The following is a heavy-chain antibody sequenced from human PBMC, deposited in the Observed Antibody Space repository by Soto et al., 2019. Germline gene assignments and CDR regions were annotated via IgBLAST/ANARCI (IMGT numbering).Heavy chain of an antibody. CDR2: INHSGST. Sequence: PSETLSLTCAVYGGSFSGYYWSWIRQPPGKGLEWIGEINHSGSTNYNPSLKSRVTISVDTSKNQFSLKLSSVTAADTAVYYCARRMPPRRYYFDYWGQGTLVTVSS. J-gene: IGHJ4*02. CDR1: GGSFSGYY. CDR3: ARRMPPRRYYFDY. V-gene: IGHV4-34*01. D-gene: IGHD3-16*02.